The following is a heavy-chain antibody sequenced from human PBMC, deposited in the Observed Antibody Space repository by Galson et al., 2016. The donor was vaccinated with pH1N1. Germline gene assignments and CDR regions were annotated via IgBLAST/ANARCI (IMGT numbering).Heavy chain of an antibody. J-gene: IGHJ4*02. CDR2: ISWNSGSK. CDR3: ARRGIGEFLYYFDS. CDR1: GFTFDDYA. Sequence: SLRLSCAASGFTFDDYAMHWVRQAPGKGLEWVSNISWNSGSKGYADSVKGRFTISRDNAKNSLYLQMNSLRAEDTAVYYCARRGIGEFLYYFDSWGQGTLVTVSS. V-gene: IGHV3-9*01. D-gene: IGHD3-10*01.